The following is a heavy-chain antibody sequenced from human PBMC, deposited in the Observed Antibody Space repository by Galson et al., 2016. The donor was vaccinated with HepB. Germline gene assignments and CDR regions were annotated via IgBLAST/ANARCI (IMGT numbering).Heavy chain of an antibody. CDR1: GGSISRYY. V-gene: IGHV4-59*01. CDR2: IYDSGYT. J-gene: IGHJ4*02. CDR3: ARDYNGVLY. Sequence: LPLTCTVSGGSISRYYWTWMRQPPGKGLEWIGYIYDSGYTNYDPSLQSRVTISVDPSKNQFSLKLRSVTAADTAVYYCARDYNGVLYWGQGTLVTVSS. D-gene: IGHD3-10*01.